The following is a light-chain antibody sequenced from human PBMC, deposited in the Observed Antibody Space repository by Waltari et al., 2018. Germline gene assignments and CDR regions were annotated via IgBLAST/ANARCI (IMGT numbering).Light chain of an antibody. Sequence: DIVMTQSPDSLAVSVGEGATIHCRSSQTVLYSSNNKNYLGWYQQKPGQPPRLLINWASTRESGVPDRFSGSGSGTDFTLTISSLEAEDAAVYYCQQFYNIPITFGQGTRLEIQ. CDR2: WAS. CDR3: QQFYNIPIT. CDR1: QTVLYSSNNKNY. J-gene: IGKJ5*01. V-gene: IGKV4-1*01.